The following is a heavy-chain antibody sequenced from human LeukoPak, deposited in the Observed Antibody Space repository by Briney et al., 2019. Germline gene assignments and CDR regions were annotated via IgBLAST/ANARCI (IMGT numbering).Heavy chain of an antibody. Sequence: GGSLRLSRAASGFTVSSNYMTWVRQAPGKGLEWVSVTFGGGRTYYADSVKGRCTVSRDSSKNTLYLQMNIMRAEDTAVYYCARGMAATPHYYGMDVWGQGTTVIVSS. V-gene: IGHV3-66*01. J-gene: IGHJ6*02. D-gene: IGHD2-15*01. CDR2: TFGGGRT. CDR3: ARGMAATPHYYGMDV. CDR1: GFTVSSNY.